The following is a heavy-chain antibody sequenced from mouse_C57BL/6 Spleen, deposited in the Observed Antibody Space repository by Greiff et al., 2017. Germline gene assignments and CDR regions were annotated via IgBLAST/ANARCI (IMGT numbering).Heavy chain of an antibody. CDR3: ARSGLRRAYFDD. Sequence: EVQLQQSGPELVKPGASVKISCKASGYTFTDYYMNWVKQSHGKSLEWIGDINPNNGGTSYNQKFKGKATLTVDKSSSTAYMELRSLTSEDSAVYYGARSGLRRAYFDDWGQGTTLTVSS. D-gene: IGHD2-4*01. V-gene: IGHV1-26*01. J-gene: IGHJ2*01. CDR2: INPNNGGT. CDR1: GYTFTDYY.